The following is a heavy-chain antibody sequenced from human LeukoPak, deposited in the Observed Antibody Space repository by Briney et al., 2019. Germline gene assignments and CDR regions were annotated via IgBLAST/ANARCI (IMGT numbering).Heavy chain of an antibody. Sequence: GGSLRLSCAASGFTFSSYAMTWVRQAPGKGLEWVSAISDDGGDTKYADSVKGRFTIYRDNSRNTLFLQMNSLRVEDTATYYCGRDWKVDYWGQGTLVTVSS. CDR1: GFTFSSYA. CDR3: GRDWKVDY. CDR2: ISDDGGDT. V-gene: IGHV3-23*01. J-gene: IGHJ4*02. D-gene: IGHD1-1*01.